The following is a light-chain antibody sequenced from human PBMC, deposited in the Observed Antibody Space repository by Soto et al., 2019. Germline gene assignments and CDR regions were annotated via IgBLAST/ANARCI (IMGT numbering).Light chain of an antibody. CDR1: SSDIGAGYD. CDR3: QSHDSRLRRLV. Sequence: QSALTQPPSVSGAPGQRVIISCTGTSSDIGAGYDVHWYQQLPGTAPKLLIYGNNYRPSGVPDRFSGSKSGTSASLAITGLQAEDEAHYYCQSHDSRLRRLVFGGGTQLTVL. V-gene: IGLV1-40*01. J-gene: IGLJ3*02. CDR2: GNN.